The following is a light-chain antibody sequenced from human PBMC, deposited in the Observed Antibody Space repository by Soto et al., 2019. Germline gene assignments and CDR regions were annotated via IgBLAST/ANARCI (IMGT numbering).Light chain of an antibody. Sequence: EIVLTQSPATLSLSPGERATLSCRASQSVSSYLAWYQQKPGQAPRLLIYDASNRATGIPARFSGSGSGTDFTLTISSLEPEDFAVYYSQQRSNWTFGQGTKVDIK. CDR3: QQRSNWT. V-gene: IGKV3-11*01. CDR2: DAS. J-gene: IGKJ1*01. CDR1: QSVSSY.